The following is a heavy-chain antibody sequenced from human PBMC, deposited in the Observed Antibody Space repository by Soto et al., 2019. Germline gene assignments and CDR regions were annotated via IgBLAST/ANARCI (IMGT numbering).Heavy chain of an antibody. CDR3: VKLAYCSSTSCSPFDY. Sequence: GVLRLSCSASGFTFSSYAMHWVRQAPGKGLEYVSAISSNGGSTYYADSVKGRFTISRDNSKNTLYLQMSSLRAEDTAVYYCVKLAYCSSTSCSPFDYWGQGTLVTVSS. CDR2: ISSNGGST. J-gene: IGHJ4*02. CDR1: GFTFSSYA. D-gene: IGHD2-2*01. V-gene: IGHV3-64D*06.